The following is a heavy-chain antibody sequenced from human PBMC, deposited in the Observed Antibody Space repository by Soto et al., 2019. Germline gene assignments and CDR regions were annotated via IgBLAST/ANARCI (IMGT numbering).Heavy chain of an antibody. V-gene: IGHV1-18*01. Sequence: QVPLVQSGAEVKKPGASVKVSCKASGYTFTSYGISWVRQAPGQGPEWMGRISTYTGNTNYVQKLQGRLTMTTDTSTNPAYMDLRSLRYDHTAVYYCARDPGYSTTWHHAFDTWAQETMVTVSS. CDR3: ARDPGYSTTWHHAFDT. J-gene: IGHJ3*02. CDR2: ISTYTGNT. D-gene: IGHD6-13*01. CDR1: GYTFTSYG.